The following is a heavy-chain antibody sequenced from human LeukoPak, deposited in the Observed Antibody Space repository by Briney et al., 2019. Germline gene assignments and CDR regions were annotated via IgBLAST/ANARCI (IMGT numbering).Heavy chain of an antibody. Sequence: RGSLRLSCAASGFTFNNYAMTWVCQAPGKGPGCVSGISGSGGSAYYADSVKGRCTISRDNSKNTLYLQMNSLRVEDTAIYFCTKDLGDYNNYGAHYWGQGTLVTVSS. V-gene: IGHV3-23*01. J-gene: IGHJ4*02. CDR3: TKDLGDYNNYGAHY. D-gene: IGHD4-11*01. CDR2: ISGSGGSA. CDR1: GFTFNNYA.